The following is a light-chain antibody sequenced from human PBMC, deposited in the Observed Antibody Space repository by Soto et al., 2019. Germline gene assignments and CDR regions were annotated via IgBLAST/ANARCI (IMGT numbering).Light chain of an antibody. J-gene: IGKJ5*01. Sequence: DIQMPQPPPSLSASVGDRITITCRASQSISRYLNWYQHKPGKAPKLLINAASSLERGVPSRFSGGGSGTDFTLNISSLQPDDFATYYCQQLNSYLITFGQGTRLEIK. V-gene: IGKV1-39*01. CDR2: AAS. CDR1: QSISRY. CDR3: QQLNSYLIT.